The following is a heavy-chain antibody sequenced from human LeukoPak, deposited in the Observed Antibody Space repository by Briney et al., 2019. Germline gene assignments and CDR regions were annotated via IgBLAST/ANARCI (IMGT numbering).Heavy chain of an antibody. V-gene: IGHV1-8*01. D-gene: IGHD6-13*01. CDR3: ARAGSSWYLRFDP. Sequence: ASVEVSCKASGYTFTSYDINWVRQATGQGLEWMGWMNPNSGNTGYAQKFQGRVTMTRNTSISTAYMELSSLRSEDTAVYYCARAGSSWYLRFDPWGQGTLVTVSS. CDR2: MNPNSGNT. J-gene: IGHJ5*02. CDR1: GYTFTSYD.